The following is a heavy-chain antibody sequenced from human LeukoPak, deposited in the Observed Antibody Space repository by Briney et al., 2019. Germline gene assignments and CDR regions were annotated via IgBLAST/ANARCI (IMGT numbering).Heavy chain of an antibody. CDR2: IKQDGIEK. CDR1: GFTFSSYW. Sequence: PGGSLRVSCAASGFTFSSYWMSWVRPAPGKGLEWVANIKQDGIEKYYVDSVKGRFTISRDNAKNSLYLQMSSLRAEDTAVYYCARKLGIEGLFLDYWGQGNLVTVSS. V-gene: IGHV3-7*01. D-gene: IGHD3-16*01. CDR3: ARKLGIEGLFLDY. J-gene: IGHJ4*02.